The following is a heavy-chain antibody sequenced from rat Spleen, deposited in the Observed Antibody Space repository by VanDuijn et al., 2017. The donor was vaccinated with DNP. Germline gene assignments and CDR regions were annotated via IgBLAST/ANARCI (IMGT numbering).Heavy chain of an antibody. CDR1: GFTFSRFP. CDR2: ISTSGGST. CDR3: TRDPFITATGYFDY. D-gene: IGHD1-10*01. Sequence: EVQLVESGGGLVQPGRSMKLSCAASGFTFSRFPMAWVRQAPTKGLEWVATISTSGGSTYYRDSVKGRFTISRDDAKSTLYLQMNSLRSEDTATYYCTRDPFITATGYFDYWGQGVMVTVSS. J-gene: IGHJ2*01. V-gene: IGHV5-46*01.